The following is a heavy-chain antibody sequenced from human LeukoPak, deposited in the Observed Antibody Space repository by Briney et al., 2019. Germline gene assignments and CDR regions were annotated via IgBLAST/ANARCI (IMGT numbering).Heavy chain of an antibody. D-gene: IGHD5-12*01. CDR2: IYYSGST. J-gene: IGHJ4*02. V-gene: IGHV4-30-4*08. CDR1: GGSISSSDYY. CDR3: ARDLGLRRSDY. Sequence: SETLSLTCTVSGGSISSSDYYWSWIRQPPGKGLGLIGYIYYSGSTHYNPCLKSRVTVSVDTSKNQFSLKLSSVTAADTAVYYCARDLGLRRSDYWGQGTLVTVSS.